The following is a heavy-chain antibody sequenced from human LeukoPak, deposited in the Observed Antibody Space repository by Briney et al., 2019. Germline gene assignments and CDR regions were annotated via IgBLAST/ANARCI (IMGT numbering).Heavy chain of an antibody. V-gene: IGHV1-58*02. D-gene: IGHD3-9*01. J-gene: IGHJ6*04. CDR2: IVVGSGNT. CDR1: GFTFTSSA. CDR3: AADPYYDISTGYYGMDV. Sequence: SVKVSCKASGFTFTSSAMQRVRQARGQRLEWIGWIVVGSGNTNYAQKFQERVTITRDMSTSTAYMELSSLRSEDTAVYYCAADPYYDISTGYYGMDVWGKGPTVTVSS.